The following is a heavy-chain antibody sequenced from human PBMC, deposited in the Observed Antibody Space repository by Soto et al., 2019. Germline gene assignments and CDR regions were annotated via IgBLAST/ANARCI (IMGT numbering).Heavy chain of an antibody. CDR3: AKLSCTSSTCYFPGWFDP. CDR2: VYYSGSS. CDR1: GDSISGGASF. D-gene: IGHD2-2*01. V-gene: IGHV4-31*03. Sequence: QVQLQESGPGLVKPSETLSLTCTVSGDSISGGASFWSWIRQPPGKGLEWIANVYYSGSSYYNPSLKSRLMISVDTTKNQFSLQLKSMTAADTAVYYCAKLSCTSSTCYFPGWFDPCGQGTLVTVSS. J-gene: IGHJ5*02.